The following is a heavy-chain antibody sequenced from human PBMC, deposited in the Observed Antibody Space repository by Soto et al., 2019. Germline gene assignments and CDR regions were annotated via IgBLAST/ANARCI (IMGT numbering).Heavy chain of an antibody. CDR1: GFTFSNYA. CDR2: ISYDGSNK. V-gene: IGHV3-30-3*01. CDR3: ARDKRDLRFLEWSYYFDY. Sequence: QVQLVESGGGVVQPGRSLRLSCEPSGFTFSNYAMHWVRQAPGKGLEWVAVISYDGSNKYYADSVKGRFTISRDNSKNTLYLQMNSLRAEDTAVYYCARDKRDLRFLEWSYYFDYWGQGTLVTVSS. J-gene: IGHJ4*02. D-gene: IGHD3-3*01.